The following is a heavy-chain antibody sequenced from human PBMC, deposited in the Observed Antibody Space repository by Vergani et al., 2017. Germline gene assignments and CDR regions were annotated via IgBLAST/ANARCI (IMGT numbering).Heavy chain of an antibody. J-gene: IGHJ6*03. CDR1: GFSLNTRGVS. D-gene: IGHD1-7*01. CDR2: IYWNDDQ. CDR3: VYRKTEWGTTGCFYPFYYYDYMDV. Sequence: QITLKESGPTLVKPTQTLTLTCTFSGFSLNTRGVSVAWIRQPPGKALDWLALIYWNDDQHYSPSLNNRVTITKDTSKNHVVLTMTNMDYVDTGTYYCVYRKTEWGTTGCFYPFYYYDYMDVWGKGTTVTVSS. V-gene: IGHV2-5*04.